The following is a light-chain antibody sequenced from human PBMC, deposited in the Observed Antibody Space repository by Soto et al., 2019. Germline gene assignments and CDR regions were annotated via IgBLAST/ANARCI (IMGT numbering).Light chain of an antibody. V-gene: IGLV2-14*01. CDR1: SSDVGGYNY. Sequence: QSALTQPASVSGSPGQSITISCTGTSSDVGGYNYVSWYQQHPGKAPKLMIYEVSNRPSGVSNRFSGSKSGNTASLTISGLQAEDEAEYYCSSYTSSSTPGVFGTGTKVTVL. CDR2: EVS. CDR3: SSYTSSSTPGV. J-gene: IGLJ1*01.